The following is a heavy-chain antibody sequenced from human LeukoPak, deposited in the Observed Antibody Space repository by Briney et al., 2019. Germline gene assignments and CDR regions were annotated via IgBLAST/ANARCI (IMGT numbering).Heavy chain of an antibody. D-gene: IGHD6-13*01. Sequence: SETLSLTCAVSGGSISSSNWWSWVRQPPGKGLEWIGEIYHSGSTNYNPSLKSRVTISVDTSKNQFSLKLSSVTAADTAVYYCASLRPTNSSSWYYFDYWGQGTLVTVSS. CDR1: GGSISSSNW. J-gene: IGHJ4*02. CDR2: IYHSGST. CDR3: ASLRPTNSSSWYYFDY. V-gene: IGHV4-4*02.